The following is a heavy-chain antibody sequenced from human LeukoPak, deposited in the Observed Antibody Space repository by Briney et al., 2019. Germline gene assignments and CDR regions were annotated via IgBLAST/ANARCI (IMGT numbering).Heavy chain of an antibody. J-gene: IGHJ3*01. Sequence: GGSLRLSCAASGFSLDDCAMHWVRQAPGQGLEWVSSISWDGRNMAYAASVKGRFTISRDNAQNSLYLQMYSLKIDDTAFYYCIKDMGFDLLKDAFDLWGQGMLVTVSS. CDR3: IKDMGFDLLKDAFDL. V-gene: IGHV3-9*01. CDR1: GFSLDDCA. CDR2: ISWDGRNM. D-gene: IGHD1-26*01.